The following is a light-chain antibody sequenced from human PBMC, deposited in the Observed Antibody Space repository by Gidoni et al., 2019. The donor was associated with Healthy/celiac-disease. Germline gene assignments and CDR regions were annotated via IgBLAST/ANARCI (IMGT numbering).Light chain of an antibody. J-gene: IGLJ3*02. Sequence: SAELTQPPSVSVSPGQTASITCSGDKVGDKYACWYQQKPSQSPVLVIYQDSKRPSGIPERFSGANSGNTAPLTISGTQAMDEADYYCQAWDSSTEVFGGGTKLTVL. V-gene: IGLV3-1*01. CDR3: QAWDSSTEV. CDR1: KVGDKY. CDR2: QDS.